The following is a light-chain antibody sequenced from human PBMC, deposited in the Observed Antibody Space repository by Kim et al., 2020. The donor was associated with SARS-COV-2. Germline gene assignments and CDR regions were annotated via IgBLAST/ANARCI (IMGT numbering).Light chain of an antibody. V-gene: IGLV4-69*01. J-gene: IGLJ3*02. CDR1: SGHSSYA. CDR2: LNSDGSH. Sequence: AKLTGTLSSGHSSYAIAWHQQQPEKGPRYLMKLNSDGSHSKGDGIPDRFSGSSSGAERYLTISSLQSEDEADYYCQTWGTGMNWVFGGGTQLTVL. CDR3: QTWGTGMNWV.